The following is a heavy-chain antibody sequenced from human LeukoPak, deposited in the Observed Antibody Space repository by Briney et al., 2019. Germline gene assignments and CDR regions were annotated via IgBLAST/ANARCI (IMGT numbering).Heavy chain of an antibody. CDR1: GYTFTSYG. V-gene: IGHV1-18*01. CDR3: ARGGYYDSSGYYYAHLLDY. Sequence: ASVKVSCKASGYTFTSYGISWVRQAPGQGLEWMGWISAYNGNTNYAQKLQGRVTMTTDTSTSTAYMELRSLRSDDTAVYYCARGGYYDSSGYYYAHLLDYWGQGTLVTVSS. CDR2: ISAYNGNT. D-gene: IGHD3-22*01. J-gene: IGHJ4*02.